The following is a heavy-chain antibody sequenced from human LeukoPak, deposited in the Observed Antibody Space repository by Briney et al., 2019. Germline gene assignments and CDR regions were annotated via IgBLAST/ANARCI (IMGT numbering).Heavy chain of an antibody. J-gene: IGHJ4*02. CDR2: IYTSGST. D-gene: IGHD5-12*01. CDR3: AREDIVATILDY. CDR1: GGSISSGSYY. V-gene: IGHV4-61*02. Sequence: KPSQTLSLTCTVSGGSISSGSYYWSWIRQPAGKGLEWIGRIYTSGSTNYNPSLKSRVTISVYTSKNQFSLKLSSVTAADTAVYYCAREDIVATILDYWGQGTLVTVSS.